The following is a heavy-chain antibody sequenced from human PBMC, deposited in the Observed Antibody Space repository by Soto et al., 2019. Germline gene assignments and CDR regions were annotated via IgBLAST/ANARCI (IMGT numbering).Heavy chain of an antibody. D-gene: IGHD2-15*01. CDR2: INSDGSST. V-gene: IGHV3-74*01. Sequence: EVQLVESGGGLVQPGGSLRLSCAASGFTFSNYWMHWVRQAPGKGLVWVSRINSDGSSTSYADSVKGRFTISRDNAKNTLYLQMNSLRAEDTAVYYCARAAVGVAANRFDPWGQGTLVTVSS. CDR1: GFTFSNYW. CDR3: ARAAVGVAANRFDP. J-gene: IGHJ5*02.